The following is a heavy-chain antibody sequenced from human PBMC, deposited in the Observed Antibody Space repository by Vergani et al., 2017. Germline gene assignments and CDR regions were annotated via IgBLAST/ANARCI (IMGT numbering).Heavy chain of an antibody. CDR3: ARVQEYGSGSYRYYYYGMDV. J-gene: IGHJ6*02. CDR2: IIPIFGTA. CDR1: GGTFSSYA. Sequence: QVQLVQSGAEVKKPGSSVKVSCKASGGTFSSYAISWVRQAPGQGLEWMGGIIPIFGTANHAQKFQGRVTITADESTSTAYMELSSLRSEDTAVYYCARVQEYGSGSYRYYYYGMDVWGQGTTVTVSS. D-gene: IGHD3-10*01. V-gene: IGHV1-69*01.